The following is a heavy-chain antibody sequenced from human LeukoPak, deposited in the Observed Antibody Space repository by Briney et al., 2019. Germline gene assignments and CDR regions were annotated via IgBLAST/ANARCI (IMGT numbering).Heavy chain of an antibody. Sequence: PGGSLRLSCAASGFTVSSNYMSWVRQAPGKGLEWVSVIYSGGSSYYADSVKGRFTISRDNSKNTLYLQMNSLRAEDTAVYYCARTSWFGELDYFDYWGQGTLVTVSS. CDR1: GFTVSSNY. CDR2: IYSGGSS. CDR3: ARTSWFGELDYFDY. V-gene: IGHV3-53*05. J-gene: IGHJ4*02. D-gene: IGHD3-10*01.